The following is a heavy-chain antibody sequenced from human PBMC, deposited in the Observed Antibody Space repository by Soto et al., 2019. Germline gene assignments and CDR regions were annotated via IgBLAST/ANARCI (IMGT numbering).Heavy chain of an antibody. Sequence: XETLSLTCTVAGCSISSYYWSWIRQPAGKGLEWIGRIYTSGSTNYNPSLKSRVTMSVDTSKNQFSLKLSSVTAADTAVYYCARDLGYCSSTSCPSRRLDHWGQGTLVTVSS. D-gene: IGHD2-2*01. V-gene: IGHV4-4*07. J-gene: IGHJ5*02. CDR2: IYTSGST. CDR3: ARDLGYCSSTSCPSRRLDH. CDR1: GCSISSYY.